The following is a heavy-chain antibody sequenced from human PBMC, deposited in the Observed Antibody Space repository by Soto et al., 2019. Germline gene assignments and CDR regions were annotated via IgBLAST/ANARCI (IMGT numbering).Heavy chain of an antibody. CDR1: GFTFSSYG. V-gene: IGHV3-33*01. Sequence: QVQLVESGGGVVQPGRSLRLSCAASGFTFSSYGMHWVRQAPGKGLEWVAVIWYDGSNKYYADSVKGRFTISRDNSKHTLYLKMSSLRAEDTAVYYCASQKRSIAAAGTLDDYWGQGTLVTVSS. CDR2: IWYDGSNK. D-gene: IGHD6-13*01. J-gene: IGHJ4*02. CDR3: ASQKRSIAAAGTLDDY.